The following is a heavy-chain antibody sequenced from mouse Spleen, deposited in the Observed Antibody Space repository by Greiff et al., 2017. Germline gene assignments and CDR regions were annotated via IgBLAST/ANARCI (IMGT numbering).Heavy chain of an antibody. CDR3: ARSHYYGSSFDY. CDR2: ISSGGSYT. D-gene: IGHD1-1*01. J-gene: IGHJ2*01. CDR1: GFTFSSYA. V-gene: IGHV5-9-4*01. Sequence: DVKLVESGGGLVKPGGSLKLSCAASGFTFSSYAMSWVRQSPEKRLEWVAEISSGGSYTYYPDTVTGRFTISRDNAKNTLYLEMSSLRSEDTAMYYCARSHYYGSSFDYWGQGTTLTVSS.